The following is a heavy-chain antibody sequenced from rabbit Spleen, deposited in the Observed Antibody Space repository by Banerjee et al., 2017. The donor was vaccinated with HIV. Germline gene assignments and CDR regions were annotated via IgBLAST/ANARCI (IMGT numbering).Heavy chain of an antibody. J-gene: IGHJ3*01. CDR1: GFSFSNKAV. CDR3: ARDTGSSFSSYGMDL. V-gene: IGHV1S45*01. Sequence: QERLVESGGGLVKPEGSLKLSCTASGFSFSNKAVMCWVRQAPGKGLEWIACINAVTGKAVYATWAKGRFTCSKTSSTTVTLQMTSLTVADTATYFCARDTGSSFSSYGMDLWGQGTLVTVS. CDR2: INAVTGKA. D-gene: IGHD8-1*01.